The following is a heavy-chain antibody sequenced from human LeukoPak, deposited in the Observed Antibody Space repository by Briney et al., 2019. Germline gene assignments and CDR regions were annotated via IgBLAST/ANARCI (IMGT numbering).Heavy chain of an antibody. CDR2: TYYRSKWYN. V-gene: IGHV6-1*01. Sequence: SQTLSLTCAISGDSVSSNSAAWNWIRQSPSRGLEWLGRTYYRSKWYNDYAVFVKSRITINPDTSKNQFSLQLNSVTPEDTAVYYCARGEITMVRGVTSPNFDYWGQGTLVTVSS. CDR1: GDSVSSNSAA. D-gene: IGHD3-10*01. J-gene: IGHJ4*02. CDR3: ARGEITMVRGVTSPNFDY.